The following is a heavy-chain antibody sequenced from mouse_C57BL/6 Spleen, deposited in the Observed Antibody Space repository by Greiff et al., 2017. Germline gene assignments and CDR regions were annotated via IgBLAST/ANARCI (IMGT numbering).Heavy chain of an antibody. CDR1: GYAFTNYL. CDR2: INPGSGGT. V-gene: IGHV1-54*01. D-gene: IGHD3-2*02. J-gene: IGHJ3*01. Sequence: VMLVESGAELVRPGTSVKVSCKASGYAFTNYLIEWVKQRPGQGLEWIGVINPGSGGTNYNEKFKGKATLTADKSSSTAYMQLSSLTSEDSAVYFCARLRAQATSRFAYWGQGTLVTVSA. CDR3: ARLRAQATSRFAY.